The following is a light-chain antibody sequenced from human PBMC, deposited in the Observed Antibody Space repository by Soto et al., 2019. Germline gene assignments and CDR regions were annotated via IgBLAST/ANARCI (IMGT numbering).Light chain of an antibody. CDR3: MQALQTPPYT. J-gene: IGKJ2*01. V-gene: IGKV2-28*01. Sequence: DIVMTQSPLSLPVTRGEPASISCRSSQSLLHSNGYNYLDWYLQKPGQSPQLLIYLGSNRASGVPDRFSGSGSGTDFTLKISRVEAEDVGVYYCMQALQTPPYTFGQGTKLEIK. CDR1: QSLLHSNGYNY. CDR2: LGS.